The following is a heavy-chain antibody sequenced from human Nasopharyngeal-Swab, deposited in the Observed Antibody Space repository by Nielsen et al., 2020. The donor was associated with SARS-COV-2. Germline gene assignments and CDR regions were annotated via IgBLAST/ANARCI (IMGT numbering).Heavy chain of an antibody. CDR2: VSEDGSST. D-gene: IGHD2-21*01. J-gene: IGHJ6*03. V-gene: IGHV3-30-3*01. CDR3: ARAGTPIVGYYYYMDV. CDR1: GFTFSNDA. Sequence: GESLKISCAAFGFTFSNDAMHWVRRAPGKGLEWVGIVSEDGSSTAYADSVKGRFTISRDNSKNTLFLQMSSVRVEDTAVYYCARAGTPIVGYYYYMDVWGIGATVIVSS.